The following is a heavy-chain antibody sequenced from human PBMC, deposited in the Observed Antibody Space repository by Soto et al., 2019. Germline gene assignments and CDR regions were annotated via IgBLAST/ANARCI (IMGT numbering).Heavy chain of an antibody. CDR3: ARTLAAPDV. D-gene: IGHD6-6*01. J-gene: IGHJ6*02. V-gene: IGHV3-33*01. CDR1: GFTFNNFA. CDR2: IWYDGSYK. Sequence: PGGSLRLSCAASGFTFNNFAMHWVRRAPGKGLEWVAIIWYDGSYKYYADSVKGRFTISRDNSKNTLYLQMDSLRAEDTAVYYCARTLAAPDVWGQGTTVTVSS.